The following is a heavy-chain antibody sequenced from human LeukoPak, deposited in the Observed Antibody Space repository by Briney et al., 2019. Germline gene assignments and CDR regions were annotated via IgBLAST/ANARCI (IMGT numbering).Heavy chain of an antibody. CDR2: MNPNSGNT. J-gene: IGHJ3*02. Sequence: ASLKVSCKASGYTFTSYDINWVRQATGQGLEWMGWMNPNSGNTGYAQKFQGRVTMTRNTSISTAYMELSSLRSEDTAVYYCARGRYCSSTSCPTADIWGQGTMVTVSS. CDR1: GYTFTSYD. CDR3: ARGRYCSSTSCPTADI. V-gene: IGHV1-8*01. D-gene: IGHD2-2*01.